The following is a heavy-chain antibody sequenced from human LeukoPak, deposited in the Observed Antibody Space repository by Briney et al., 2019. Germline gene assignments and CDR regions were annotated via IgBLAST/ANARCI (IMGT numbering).Heavy chain of an antibody. Sequence: GGSLRLTCAASGFTFSNYAMHWVRQAPGKGLEWVAPIWYDGGNIQYADSVKGRFTISRDNSKNTLYLQMNSLRAEDTAVYYCARDRGGSYPFDYWGQGTLVTVSS. J-gene: IGHJ4*02. D-gene: IGHD1-26*01. V-gene: IGHV3-33*01. CDR3: ARDRGGSYPFDY. CDR1: GFTFSNYA. CDR2: IWYDGGNI.